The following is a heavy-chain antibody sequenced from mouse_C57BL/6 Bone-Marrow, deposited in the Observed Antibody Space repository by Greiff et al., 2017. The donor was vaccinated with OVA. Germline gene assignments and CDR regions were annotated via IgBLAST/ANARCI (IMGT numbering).Heavy chain of an antibody. CDR1: GFTFSSYG. Sequence: EVQGVESGGDLVKPGGSLKLSCAASGFTFSSYGMSWVRQTPDKRLEWVATISSGGSYTYYPDSVKGRFTISRDNATNTLYLQMRSLKSEDPAMYYCARHTGFYYGGSHPYLDYWGQGTTLTVSS. D-gene: IGHD1-1*01. V-gene: IGHV5-6*01. CDR2: ISSGGSYT. J-gene: IGHJ2*01. CDR3: ARHTGFYYGGSHPYLDY.